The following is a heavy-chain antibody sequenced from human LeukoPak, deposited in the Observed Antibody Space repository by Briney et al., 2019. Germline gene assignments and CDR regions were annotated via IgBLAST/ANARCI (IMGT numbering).Heavy chain of an antibody. CDR1: GYTFTSYY. V-gene: IGHV1-46*01. J-gene: IGHJ3*02. D-gene: IGHD6-19*01. CDR2: INPSGGST. Sequence: ASVKVSCKASGYTFTSYYMHWVRQAPGQGLEWMGIINPSGGSTSYAQKFQGRVTMTRDTSISTAYMELSRLRSDDTAVYYCARATGYSSGWYSKSAFDIWGQGTMVTVSS. CDR3: ARATGYSSGWYSKSAFDI.